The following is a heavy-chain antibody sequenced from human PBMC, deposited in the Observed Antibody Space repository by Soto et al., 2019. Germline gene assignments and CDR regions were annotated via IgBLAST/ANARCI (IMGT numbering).Heavy chain of an antibody. Sequence: QVQLQESGPGLVKSSQTLSLTCTVSGGSISSGGYHWNWIRQHPGKGLEWIGNIYYSGSTYYNPSLKSRVTISIDTSKNQFSLKLSSVTAADTAVYYCARDVRQYYFDYWGQGTLVTVSS. CDR2: IYYSGST. CDR3: ARDVRQYYFDY. V-gene: IGHV4-31*03. D-gene: IGHD6-19*01. CDR1: GGSISSGGYH. J-gene: IGHJ4*02.